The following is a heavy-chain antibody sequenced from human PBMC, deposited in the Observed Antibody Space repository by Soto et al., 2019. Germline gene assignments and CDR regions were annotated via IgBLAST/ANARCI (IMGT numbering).Heavy chain of an antibody. Sequence: GASLKISCKGSGYSFTSYWISWVRQMPGKGLEWMGRIDPSDSYTNYSPSFQGHVTISADKSISTAYLQWSSLKASDTAMYYCARPMRNRGYYYYGMDVWGQGTTVTSP. CDR2: IDPSDSYT. V-gene: IGHV5-10-1*01. CDR1: GYSFTSYW. CDR3: ARPMRNRGYYYYGMDV. D-gene: IGHD3-22*01. J-gene: IGHJ6*02.